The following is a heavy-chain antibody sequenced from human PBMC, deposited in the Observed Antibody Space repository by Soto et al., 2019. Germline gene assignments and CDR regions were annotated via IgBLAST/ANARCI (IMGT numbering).Heavy chain of an antibody. CDR3: EVTTGY. J-gene: IGHJ4*02. CDR2: VSPENRNA. D-gene: IGHD4-17*01. Sequence: ASVTVCCKTSGYTLTEYDINWVRQAPGQGLEYMGWVSPENRNAGYAPQFRGRVSMTADTSINTVYLELTTLTYEDTAVYYCEVTTGYWGQGTMVTVSS. CDR1: GYTLTEYD. V-gene: IGHV1-8*01.